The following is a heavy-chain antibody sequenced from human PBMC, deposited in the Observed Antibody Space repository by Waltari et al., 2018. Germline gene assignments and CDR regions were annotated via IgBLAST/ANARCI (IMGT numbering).Heavy chain of an antibody. CDR2: IIPIFGTA. CDR3: ARDEAIAARPYYYYYGMDV. CDR1: GGTFSSYA. J-gene: IGHJ6*02. Sequence: QVQLVQSGAEVKKPGSSVKVSCKASGGTFSSYAISWVRQAPGQGLEWMGGIIPIFGTANYAQKFQGRVTITADESTSTAYMELSSLRSEDTAVYYCARDEAIAARPYYYYYGMDVWGQGTTVIVSS. V-gene: IGHV1-69*01. D-gene: IGHD6-6*01.